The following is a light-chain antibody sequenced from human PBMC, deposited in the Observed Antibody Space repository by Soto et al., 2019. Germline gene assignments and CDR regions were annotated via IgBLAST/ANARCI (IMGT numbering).Light chain of an antibody. CDR2: GAS. Sequence: EIVLTQSPGTLSLSPGERATLSCRASQSVSSSYLVWYQQKPGQAPRLLIYGASSRATGIPDRFSGSGSGTDFTLTISRLEPEDFAVYYCQQYGSSPRTFGQGTTGDIK. CDR1: QSVSSSY. CDR3: QQYGSSPRT. V-gene: IGKV3-20*01. J-gene: IGKJ1*01.